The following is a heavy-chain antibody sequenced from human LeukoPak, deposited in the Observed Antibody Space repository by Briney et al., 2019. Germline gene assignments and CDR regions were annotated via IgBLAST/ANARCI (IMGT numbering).Heavy chain of an antibody. D-gene: IGHD4-17*01. Sequence: PSETLSLTCAVYGGSFSDFYWSWIRQPPGKGLEWIGEINHSGSTNYNPSLKSRVTISVDTSKNQFSPKLSSVTAADTAVYYCARDDYGDFTFDFWGQGTLVTVSS. J-gene: IGHJ4*02. CDR1: GGSFSDFY. CDR2: INHSGST. V-gene: IGHV4-34*01. CDR3: ARDDYGDFTFDF.